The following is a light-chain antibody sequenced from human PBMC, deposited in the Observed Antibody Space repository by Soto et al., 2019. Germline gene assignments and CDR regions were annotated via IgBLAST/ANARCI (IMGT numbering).Light chain of an antibody. J-gene: IGKJ2*01. CDR1: QSVDTN. CDR2: GAS. V-gene: IGKV3-15*01. Sequence: DIMLTQSPATLSVSPGERATLSCRASQSVDTNLAWYQQKPGQAPRLLIYGASTRATGIPARFSGSGYGTDFTLTISSLKSEAVDFYYCEEYTNLRLMYTFGQGTKLEIK. CDR3: EEYTNLRLMYT.